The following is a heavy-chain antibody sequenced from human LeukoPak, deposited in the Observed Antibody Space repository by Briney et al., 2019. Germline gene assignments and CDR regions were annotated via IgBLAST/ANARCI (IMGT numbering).Heavy chain of an antibody. V-gene: IGHV1-2*02. CDR3: ARVSVTTRGGEFDP. Sequence: ASVKVSCKASGYTFTGYYIHWVRQAPGQGLEWMGWINPNSGGTNYAQKFQGRVTMTRDTSISTAYMELSRLRSDDTAVYYCARVSVTTRGGEFDPWGQGTLVTVSS. D-gene: IGHD4-17*01. J-gene: IGHJ5*02. CDR1: GYTFTGYY. CDR2: INPNSGGT.